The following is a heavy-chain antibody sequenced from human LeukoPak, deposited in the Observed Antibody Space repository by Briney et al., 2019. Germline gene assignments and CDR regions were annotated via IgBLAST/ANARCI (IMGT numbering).Heavy chain of an antibody. Sequence: PSETLSLTCTVSGGSISSGGYYWSWIRQHPGKGLEWIGYIYYSGSTYYNPSLKSRVTISVDTSKNQFSLKLSSVTAADTAMYYCARGNYDILTGLWIDYWGQGTLVTVSS. CDR2: IYYSGST. J-gene: IGHJ4*02. CDR1: GGSISSGGYY. V-gene: IGHV4-31*03. D-gene: IGHD3-9*01. CDR3: ARGNYDILTGLWIDY.